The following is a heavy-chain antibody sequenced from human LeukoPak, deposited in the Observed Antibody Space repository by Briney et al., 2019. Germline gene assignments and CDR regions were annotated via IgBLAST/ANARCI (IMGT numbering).Heavy chain of an antibody. D-gene: IGHD4-17*01. CDR2: INPNSGGT. V-gene: IGHV1-2*02. CDR3: ARDIDYGDTHVDY. J-gene: IGHJ4*02. Sequence: ASVKVSCKASGYTFTGYYMHWVRQAPGQGLEWMGWINPNSGGTNYAQKFQGRVTMTRDTSISTAYMELSRLRSDDTAVYHCARDIDYGDTHVDYWGQGTLVTVSS. CDR1: GYTFTGYY.